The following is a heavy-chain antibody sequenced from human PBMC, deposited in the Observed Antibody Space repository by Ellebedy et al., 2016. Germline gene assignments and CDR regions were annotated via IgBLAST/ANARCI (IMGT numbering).Heavy chain of an antibody. CDR3: ARGGEVVVPAALRGLDAFDI. CDR2: MNPNSGNT. Sequence: ASVKVSXXASGYTFTSYDINWVRQATGQGLEWMGWMNPNSGNTGYAQKFQGRVTMTRNTSISTAYMELSSLRSEDTAVYYCARGGEVVVPAALRGLDAFDIWGQGTMVTVSS. V-gene: IGHV1-8*01. D-gene: IGHD2-2*01. CDR1: GYTFTSYD. J-gene: IGHJ3*02.